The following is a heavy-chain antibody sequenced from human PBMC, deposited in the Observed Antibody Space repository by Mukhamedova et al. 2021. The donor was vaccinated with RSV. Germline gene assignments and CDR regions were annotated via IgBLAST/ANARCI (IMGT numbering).Heavy chain of an antibody. V-gene: IGHV4-39*07. D-gene: IGHD2-21*01. CDR1: FY. CDR2: VNYREIT. J-gene: IGHJ6*02. Sequence: FYWAWIRQSPGKGLEWIGNVNYREITYFNPSFLDRVSISIDMVSNQFSLKLTSVTAADTAIYYCARDAVVVSAGGLDVWGQGTTV. CDR3: ARDAVVVSAGGLDV.